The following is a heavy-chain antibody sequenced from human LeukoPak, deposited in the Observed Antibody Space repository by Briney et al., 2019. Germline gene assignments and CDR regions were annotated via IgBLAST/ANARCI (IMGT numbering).Heavy chain of an antibody. J-gene: IGHJ4*02. CDR2: IYYSGST. CDR3: ARVGEMATIGY. Sequence: PSETLSLTCTVSGGSISSYYWSWIRQPPGKGLEWIGYIYYSGSTYYNPSLKSRVTISVDTSKNQFSLKLSPVTAADTAVYYCARVGEMATIGYWGQGTLVTVSS. D-gene: IGHD5-24*01. CDR1: GGSISSYY. V-gene: IGHV4-59*08.